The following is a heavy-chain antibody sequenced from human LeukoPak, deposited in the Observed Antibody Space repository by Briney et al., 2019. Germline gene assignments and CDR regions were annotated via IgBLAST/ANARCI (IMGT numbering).Heavy chain of an antibody. CDR1: GGSISSSTYY. Sequence: PSETLSLTCTVSGGSISSSTYYWGWIRQPPGMGLEWIGSMYYSGSTYHNPSLKSRVTMSVDTSKNQCSLKLSSVTAADTAVYYCARAGGYCGRISCPYYFDYWGQGSLVAVSS. CDR2: MYYSGST. D-gene: IGHD2-15*01. CDR3: ARAGGYCGRISCPYYFDY. V-gene: IGHV4-39*07. J-gene: IGHJ4*02.